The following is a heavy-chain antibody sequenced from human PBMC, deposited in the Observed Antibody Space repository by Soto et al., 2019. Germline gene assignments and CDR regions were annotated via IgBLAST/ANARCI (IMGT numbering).Heavy chain of an antibody. V-gene: IGHV3-21*01. D-gene: IGHD2-2*01. CDR1: GLTFNSYA. Sequence: PSGSMDISCAASGLTFNSYAMSWVRRAPGKGLEWVSSISSSSSNIYYADSVKGRFTISRDNAKNSLYLQMNSLRAEDTAVYYCARDRVSWDIVVVPAANPYGMDVWGQGTTVTVSS. J-gene: IGHJ6*02. CDR3: ARDRVSWDIVVVPAANPYGMDV. CDR2: ISSSSSNI.